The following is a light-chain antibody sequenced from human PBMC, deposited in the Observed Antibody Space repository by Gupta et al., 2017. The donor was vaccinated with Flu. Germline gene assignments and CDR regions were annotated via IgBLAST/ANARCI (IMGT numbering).Light chain of an antibody. CDR3: QQYGSSPPIT. CDR2: GAS. J-gene: IGKJ4*01. CDR1: QSVSSSY. Sequence: EIVLTQSPGTLSLSPGERATLSCRASQSVSSSYLAWYQQKPGQAPRLLIYGASSMATGIPDRFSGSGSGTDFTLTTSRLEPEDFAMYYCQQYGSSPPITFGGGTKVEIK. V-gene: IGKV3-20*01.